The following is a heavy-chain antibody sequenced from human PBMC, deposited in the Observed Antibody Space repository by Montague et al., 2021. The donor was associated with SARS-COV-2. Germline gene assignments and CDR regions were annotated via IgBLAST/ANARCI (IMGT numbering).Heavy chain of an antibody. V-gene: IGHV4-59*01. CDR2: YSGST. J-gene: IGHJ6*03. D-gene: IGHD3-3*01. CDR3: ARALVPEEWLFGGDYYYYMDV. Sequence: YSGSTNYNPSLKSRVTISVDTSKNQFSLKLSSVTAAYTAVYYCARALVPEEWLFGGDYYYYMDVGGKGTTVTVS.